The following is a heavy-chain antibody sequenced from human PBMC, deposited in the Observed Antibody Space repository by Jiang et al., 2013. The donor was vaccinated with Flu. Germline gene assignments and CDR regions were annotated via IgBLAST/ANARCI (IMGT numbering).Heavy chain of an antibody. V-gene: IGHV1-3*01. D-gene: IGHD2-15*01. J-gene: IGHJ6*02. Sequence: HWVRQAPGQRLEWMGWINAGNGNTKYSQKFQGRVTITRDTSASTAYMELSSLRSEDTAVYYCARFEGVYCSGGSCKGNYYYGMDVWGQGTTVTVSS. CDR2: INAGNGNT. CDR3: ARFEGVYCSGGSCKGNYYYGMDV.